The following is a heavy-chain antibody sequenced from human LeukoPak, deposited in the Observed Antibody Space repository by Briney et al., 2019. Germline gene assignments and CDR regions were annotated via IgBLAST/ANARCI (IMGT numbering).Heavy chain of an antibody. CDR2: IYYTGTT. Sequence: SETLSLTCTVSGGSISINSYYWGWIRQPPGKRLEWIASIYYTGTTYYTPSLKSRLTISVDTSKNQFSLKLNSVTAADTAVYYCARLSSSSDMDVWGKGTTVTVSS. D-gene: IGHD2-2*01. V-gene: IGHV4-39*01. J-gene: IGHJ6*03. CDR1: GGSISINSYY. CDR3: ARLSSSSDMDV.